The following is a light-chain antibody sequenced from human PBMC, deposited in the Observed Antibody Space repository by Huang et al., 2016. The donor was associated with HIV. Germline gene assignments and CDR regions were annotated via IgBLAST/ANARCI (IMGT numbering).Light chain of an antibody. Sequence: EIVMTQSPTTLSVSPGERATLSCRASQRVGNNIAWYQQKPGQAPRLLIYVASTRPTGISGRFSGSGSETEFTLTISSLQSEDFAVYYCLHYDNWPPYTFGQGTKVELK. CDR2: VAS. CDR1: QRVGNN. J-gene: IGKJ2*01. V-gene: IGKV3-15*01. CDR3: LHYDNWPPYT.